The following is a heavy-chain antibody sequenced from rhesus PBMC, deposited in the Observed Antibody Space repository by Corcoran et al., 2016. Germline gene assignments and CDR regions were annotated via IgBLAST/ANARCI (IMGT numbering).Heavy chain of an antibody. CDR3: AKGKYLDWLSLKSYGLDS. CDR2: IDPSDSDT. Sequence: EVQLVQSGAEVKRPGESLKISCKTSGYSFTSYWISWVRQMPGKGPEWMGAIDPSDSDTGYNPSFPGQVTISAYKSISTAYLQWSRLKASDTATYYCAKGKYLDWLSLKSYGLDSWGQGVVVTVSS. CDR1: GYSFTSYW. D-gene: IGHD3-3*01. V-gene: IGHV5-20*01. J-gene: IGHJ6*01.